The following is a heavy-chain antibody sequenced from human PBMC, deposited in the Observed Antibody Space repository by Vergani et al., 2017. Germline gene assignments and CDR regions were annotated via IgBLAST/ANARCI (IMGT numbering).Heavy chain of an antibody. V-gene: IGHV4-39*01. CDR1: GGSISSSSYY. CDR2: IYYSGST. D-gene: IGHD3-10*02. J-gene: IGHJ5*02. CDR3: ARDLDVPPYNWFDP. Sequence: QLQLQESGPGLVKPSETLSLTCTVSGGSISSSSYYWGWIRQPPGKGLEWIGSIYYSGSTYYNPSLKSRVTISVDTSKNQFSLRLTSVTAADTAVYYCARDLDVPPYNWFDPWGQGILVTVSS.